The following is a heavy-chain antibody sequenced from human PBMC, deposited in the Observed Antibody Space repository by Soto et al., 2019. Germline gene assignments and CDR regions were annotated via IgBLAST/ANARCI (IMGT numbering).Heavy chain of an antibody. D-gene: IGHD3-3*01. CDR3: AKERGFLEWLSSRERYYGMDV. CDR1: GFTFSTYG. J-gene: IGHJ6*02. V-gene: IGHV3-30*18. CDR2: MSYDGSNK. Sequence: QVQLVESGGGVVQPGKSLRLSCAASGFTFSTYGMHWVRQAPGKGLEWVAVMSYDGSNKYYTDSVKGRFTISRDNSKNMLYLQMSSLRAEDTAVYYCAKERGFLEWLSSRERYYGMDVWGQGTTVTVSS.